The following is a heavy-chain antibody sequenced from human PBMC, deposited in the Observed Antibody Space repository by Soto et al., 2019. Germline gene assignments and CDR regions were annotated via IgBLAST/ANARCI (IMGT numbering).Heavy chain of an antibody. D-gene: IGHD4-4*01. V-gene: IGHV1-69*02. CDR1: GGTFSSYT. CDR2: IIPILGIA. J-gene: IGHJ5*02. CDR3: AGGDSNYLRGFDP. Sequence: ASVKVSCKASGGTFSSYTISWVRQAPGQGLEWMGRIIPILGIANYAQKFQGRVTITADKSTSTAYMELSSLRSEDTAVYYCAGGDSNYLRGFDPWGQGTLVTVSS.